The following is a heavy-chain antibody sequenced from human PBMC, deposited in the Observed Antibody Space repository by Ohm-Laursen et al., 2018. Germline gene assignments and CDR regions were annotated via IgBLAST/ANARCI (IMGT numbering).Heavy chain of an antibody. V-gene: IGHV3-23*01. J-gene: IGHJ4*02. CDR3: APHSSSSNY. D-gene: IGHD6-6*01. CDR1: AFTVSNNY. CDR2: ISGSGDII. Sequence: SLRLSCAASAFTVSNNYVSWVRQAPGKGLEWVSAISGSGDIIHYADSVKGRFTISRDNSKNTLYLRMNSLRADDTAVYYCAPHSSSSNYWGQGTLVTVSS.